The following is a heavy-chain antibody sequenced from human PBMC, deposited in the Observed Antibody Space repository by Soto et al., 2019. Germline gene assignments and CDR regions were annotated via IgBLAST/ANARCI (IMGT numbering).Heavy chain of an antibody. CDR1: GCTCSRYA. CDR2: IIPIFGTA. CDR3: ARVSSLVRDFWSGYYTLDY. Sequence: SVKVSCKAAGCTCSRYAISWVRQAPGQGLEWMGGIIPIFGTANYAQKFQGRVTITADESTSTAYMELSSLRSEDTAVYYCARVSSLVRDFWSGYYTLDYWGQGTLVTVSS. J-gene: IGHJ4*02. V-gene: IGHV1-69*13. D-gene: IGHD3-3*01.